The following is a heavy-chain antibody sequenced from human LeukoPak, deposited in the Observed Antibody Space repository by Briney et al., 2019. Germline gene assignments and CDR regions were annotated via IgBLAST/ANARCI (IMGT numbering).Heavy chain of an antibody. J-gene: IGHJ6*03. V-gene: IGHV1-69*01. CDR3: ARDKGPGHRRGRYYYYMDV. Sequence: XGLANYAQKFQGRVTITADESTSTAYMELTSLRSEDTAVYYCARDKGPGHRRGRYYYYMDVWGRGTTVTVSS. CDR2: XGLA.